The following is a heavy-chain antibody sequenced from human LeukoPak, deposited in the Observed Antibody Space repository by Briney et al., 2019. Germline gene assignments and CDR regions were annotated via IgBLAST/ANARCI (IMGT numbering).Heavy chain of an antibody. V-gene: IGHV4-34*01. CDR1: GGSFSGYY. J-gene: IGHJ6*03. D-gene: IGHD6-13*01. CDR2: INHSGST. Sequence: PSETLSLTCAVYGGSFSGYYWSWIRQPPGKGLEWIGEINHSGSTHSNPSLKSRVTISVDTSKNQFSLKLSSVTAADTAVYYCAREGAAAADYYYYYMDVWGKGTTVTVSS. CDR3: AREGAAAADYYYYYMDV.